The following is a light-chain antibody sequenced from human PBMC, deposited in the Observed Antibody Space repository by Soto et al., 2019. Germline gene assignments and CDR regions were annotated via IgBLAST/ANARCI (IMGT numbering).Light chain of an antibody. V-gene: IGLV2-14*01. J-gene: IGLJ1*01. CDR2: EVS. Sequence: QSVLTQPASVSGSPGQSITVSCTVTSSDVGLYDYVSWFQQHPGKSPKLIIYEVSHRPSGVSSRFSGSKSGNTASLTISGLQTEDEADYYCSSYTTVFTYVFGTGTKV. CDR3: SSYTTVFTYV. CDR1: SSDVGLYDY.